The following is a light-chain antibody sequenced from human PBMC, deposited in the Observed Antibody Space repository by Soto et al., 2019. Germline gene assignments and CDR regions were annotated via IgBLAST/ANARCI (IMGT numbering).Light chain of an antibody. J-gene: IGLJ2*01. Sequence: QSALTQPRSVSGSPGQSVTISCTGTSSDVGAYNYVSWHHQHPGKAPKLLIYDVSQRPSGVPDRFSGSKSGNTASLIISGLQTEDEADYYCCSYAGSYTLLFGGGTKLTVL. CDR2: DVS. CDR3: CSYAGSYTLL. CDR1: SSDVGAYNY. V-gene: IGLV2-11*01.